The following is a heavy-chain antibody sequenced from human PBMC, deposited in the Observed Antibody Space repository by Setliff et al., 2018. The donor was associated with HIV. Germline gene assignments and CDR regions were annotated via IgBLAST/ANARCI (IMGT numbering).Heavy chain of an antibody. CDR1: GGSISSSTYY. CDR2: IYTTGST. CDR3: AKTSVGATGLYAFDI. J-gene: IGHJ3*02. D-gene: IGHD1-26*01. Sequence: SETLSLTCTVSGGSISSSTYYWGWIRQPPGKGLEWIGHIYTTGSTNYNPSLKSRVTISADTSNNQFSLRLTSMTAADTAVYYCAKTSVGATGLYAFDIWGQGTMVTVSS. V-gene: IGHV4-61*05.